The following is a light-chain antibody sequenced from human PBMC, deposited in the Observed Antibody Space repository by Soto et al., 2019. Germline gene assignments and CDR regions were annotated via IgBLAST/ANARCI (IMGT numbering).Light chain of an antibody. Sequence: QSALTQPASVSGSPGQSITISCTGTSSDIGGYNYVSWYQQHPGKPPKVMIYEVSNRPSGVSNRFSGSKSGNTASLTISGLQTDDEADYYCTSYTSSNTYVFGTGTKVTVL. CDR1: SSDIGGYNY. V-gene: IGLV2-14*01. CDR2: EVS. CDR3: TSYTSSNTYV. J-gene: IGLJ1*01.